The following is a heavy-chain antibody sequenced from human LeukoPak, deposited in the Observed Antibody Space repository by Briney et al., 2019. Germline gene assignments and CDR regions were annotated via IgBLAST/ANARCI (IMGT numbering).Heavy chain of an antibody. D-gene: IGHD4-17*01. CDR2: IHSADSNT. V-gene: IGHV5-51*01. J-gene: IGHJ4*02. CDR3: AGARHGDYRLDY. Sequence: GESLKISCKDSGYSFTNYWIGWVRQMPGKGLEWMGIIHSADSNTKYSPSFQGQVTISADKSISTAYLQWSGLKASDTAMYYFAGARHGDYRLDYWGQGTLVTVSS. CDR1: GYSFTNYW.